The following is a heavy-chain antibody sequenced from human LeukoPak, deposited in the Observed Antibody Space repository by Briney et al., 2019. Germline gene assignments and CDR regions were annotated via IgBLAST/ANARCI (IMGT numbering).Heavy chain of an antibody. D-gene: IGHD3-22*01. Sequence: ASVKVSCKASGGTFSSYDINWVRQATGQGLEWMGWMNPNSGNTGYAQKFQGRVTITRNTSISTAYMELSSLRSEDTAVYYCARGKINPYYDSSGYSDYWGQGTLVTVSS. CDR2: MNPNSGNT. CDR1: GGTFSSYD. J-gene: IGHJ4*02. V-gene: IGHV1-8*03. CDR3: ARGKINPYYDSSGYSDY.